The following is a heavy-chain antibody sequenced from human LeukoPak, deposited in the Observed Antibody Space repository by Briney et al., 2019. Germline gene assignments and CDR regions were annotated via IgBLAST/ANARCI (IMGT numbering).Heavy chain of an antibody. CDR3: AKVGPVLRYFDWLSAGDY. CDR2: ISGGGGST. J-gene: IGHJ4*02. Sequence: GGSLRLSCAASGLTFSSYAMSWVRQAPGKGLEWVSGISGGGGSTYYADSVKGRFTISRDNSKNTLYLQMNSLRVEDTAVYYCAKVGPVLRYFDWLSAGDYWGQGTLLTVSS. V-gene: IGHV3-23*01. CDR1: GLTFSSYA. D-gene: IGHD3-9*01.